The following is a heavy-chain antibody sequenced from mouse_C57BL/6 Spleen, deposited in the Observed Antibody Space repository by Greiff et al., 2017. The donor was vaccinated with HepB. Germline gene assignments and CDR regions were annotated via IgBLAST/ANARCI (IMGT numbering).Heavy chain of an antibody. CDR2: FDPSDSYT. CDR3: AGGNSFAY. J-gene: IGHJ3*01. V-gene: IGHV1-69*01. Sequence: QVQLQQPGAELVMPGASVKLSCKASGYTFTRYWMHWVKQRPGQGLEWIGEFDPSDSYTNYNQKFKGKSTLTVDKSSSTAYMQLSSLTSEDSAVYYCAGGNSFAYWGQGTLVTVSA. CDR1: GYTFTRYW. D-gene: IGHD2-1*01.